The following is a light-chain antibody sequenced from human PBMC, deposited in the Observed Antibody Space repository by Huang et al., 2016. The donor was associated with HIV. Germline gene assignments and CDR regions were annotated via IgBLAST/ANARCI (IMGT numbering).Light chain of an antibody. CDR2: WAS. Sequence: DIVMTQSPDSLAVSLGERATINCKSSQTILHDSDSRNYLALYQQKPGQPPKLLIHWASIRKSGVPDRFIGSGSGTDFTLTISSLQAEDVAVYYCQQCYSSPFTFGPGTNVDI. CDR1: QTILHDSDSRNY. V-gene: IGKV4-1*01. J-gene: IGKJ3*01. CDR3: QQCYSSPFT.